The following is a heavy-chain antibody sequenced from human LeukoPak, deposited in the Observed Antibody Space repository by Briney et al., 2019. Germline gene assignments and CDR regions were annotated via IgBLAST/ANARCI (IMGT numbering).Heavy chain of an antibody. D-gene: IGHD4-17*01. CDR1: GGTFSSYA. V-gene: IGHV1-69*13. J-gene: IGHJ4*02. CDR3: ARFSLYGDYVGFDY. Sequence: AASVNVSCKASGGTFSSYAISWVRQAPGQGLEWMGGIIPIFGTANYAQKFQGRVTITADESTSTAYMELSSLRSEDTAVYYCARFSLYGDYVGFDYWGQGTLVTVSS. CDR2: IIPIFGTA.